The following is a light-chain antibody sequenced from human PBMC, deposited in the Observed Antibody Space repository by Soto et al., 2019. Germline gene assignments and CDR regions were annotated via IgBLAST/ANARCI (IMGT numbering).Light chain of an antibody. CDR2: NDR. V-gene: IGLV3-21*02. Sequence: SYELTQAPSVSVAPGQTAWVTCGGDDIGDKRVHWYQQRPGQAPVLVVYNDRDRPSGIPERFSGSNSGNTATLTISRVEGGDEADYYCAAWDDILNGYVFGGGTKLTVL. CDR3: AAWDDILNGYV. J-gene: IGLJ1*01. CDR1: DIGDKR.